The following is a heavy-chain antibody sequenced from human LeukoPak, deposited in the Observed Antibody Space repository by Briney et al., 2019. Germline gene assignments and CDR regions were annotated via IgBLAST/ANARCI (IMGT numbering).Heavy chain of an antibody. Sequence: GASVKVSCKASGYTFTSYGISWVRQAPGQGLEWMGWISAYNGNTNYAQKLQGRVTMTTDTSTSTAYMELRSLRSDDTAVYYCAREVAVAGSYYSDYWGQGTLVTVSS. D-gene: IGHD6-19*01. CDR1: GYTFTSYG. CDR2: ISAYNGNT. J-gene: IGHJ4*02. CDR3: AREVAVAGSYYSDY. V-gene: IGHV1-18*01.